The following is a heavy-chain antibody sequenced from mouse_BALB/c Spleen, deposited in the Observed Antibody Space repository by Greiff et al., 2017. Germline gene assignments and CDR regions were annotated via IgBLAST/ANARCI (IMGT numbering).Heavy chain of an antibody. CDR2: IRLKSNNYAT. Sequence: EVKLEESGGGLVQPGGSMKLSCVASGFTFSNYWMNWVRQSPEKGLEWVAEIRLKSNNYATHYAESVKGRFTISRDDSKSSVYLQMNNLRAEDTGIYYCTKSTMINYYAMDYWGQGTSVTVSS. V-gene: IGHV6-6*02. CDR1: GFTFSNYW. J-gene: IGHJ4*01. D-gene: IGHD2-4*01. CDR3: TKSTMINYYAMDY.